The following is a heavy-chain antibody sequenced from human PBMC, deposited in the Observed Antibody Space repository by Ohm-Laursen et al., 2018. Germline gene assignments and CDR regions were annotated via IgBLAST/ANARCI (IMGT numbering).Heavy chain of an antibody. V-gene: IGHV4-38-2*01. CDR3: AGGFAGTEY. D-gene: IGHD6-13*01. CDR1: GYSISSGYY. J-gene: IGHJ4*02. CDR2: IYYSGST. Sequence: TLSLTCSVSGYSISSGYYWGWIRQPPGKGLEWIGYIYYSGSTNYNPSLKSRVTISVDTSKNQFSLKLSSVTAADTALYYCAGGFAGTEYWGQGTLVTVSS.